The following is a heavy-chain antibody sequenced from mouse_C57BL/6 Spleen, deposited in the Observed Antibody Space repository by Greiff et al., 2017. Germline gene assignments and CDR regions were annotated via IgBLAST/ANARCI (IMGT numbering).Heavy chain of an antibody. CDR3: ARDYGSSSWFAY. D-gene: IGHD1-1*01. Sequence: VQLQQSGPELVKPGASVKISCKASGYSFTSYYIHWVKQRPGQGLEWIGWIYPGSGNTKYNEKFKGKATLTADTSSSTAYMQLSSLTSADSAVYYCARDYGSSSWFAYWGQGTLVTVSA. V-gene: IGHV1-66*01. CDR2: IYPGSGNT. J-gene: IGHJ3*01. CDR1: GYSFTSYY.